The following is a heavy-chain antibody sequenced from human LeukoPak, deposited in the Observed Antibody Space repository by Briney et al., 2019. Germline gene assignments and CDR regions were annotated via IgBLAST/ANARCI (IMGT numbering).Heavy chain of an antibody. D-gene: IGHD4-17*01. J-gene: IGHJ3*02. CDR1: GFTFGDYA. V-gene: IGHV3-49*03. Sequence: GGSLRLSCTASGFTFGDYAMSWFRQAPWKGLEWVGFIRSKAYGGTTEYAASVKGRFTISRDDSKSIAYLQMNSLKTEDTAVSSCTSGPIDYGDYHRFDIWGQGPIVTVSS. CDR2: IRSKAYGGTT. CDR3: TSGPIDYGDYHRFDI.